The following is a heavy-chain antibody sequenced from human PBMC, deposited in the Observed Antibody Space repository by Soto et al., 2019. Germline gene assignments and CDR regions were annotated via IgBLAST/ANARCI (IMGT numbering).Heavy chain of an antibody. CDR2: IHHSGST. J-gene: IGHJ6*02. CDR1: AGSISSSNW. Sequence: SETLSLTCAVSAGSISSSNWWTWVRRSPGKGLEWIGEIHHSGSTNYNPSLKSRVTMSIDKSKNQFSLKLSSVTAADTAVYYCARARYFDWLRPHRVGMDVWGQGTTVTVSS. V-gene: IGHV4-4*02. CDR3: ARARYFDWLRPHRVGMDV. D-gene: IGHD3-9*01.